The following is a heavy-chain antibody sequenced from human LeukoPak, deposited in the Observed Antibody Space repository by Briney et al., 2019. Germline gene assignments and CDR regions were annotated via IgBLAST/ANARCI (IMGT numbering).Heavy chain of an antibody. J-gene: IGHJ4*02. CDR3: ARASPGFFGVLRGGGFDY. V-gene: IGHV4-34*01. CDR1: GGSFSGYY. Sequence: PSETLSLTCAVYGGSFSGYYWSWVRQPPGKGLEWIGEINHSGSTNYNPSPKSRVTISVDTSKNQFSLKLSSVTAADTAVYYCARASPGFFGVLRGGGFDYWGQGTLVTVSS. D-gene: IGHD3-16*01. CDR2: INHSGST.